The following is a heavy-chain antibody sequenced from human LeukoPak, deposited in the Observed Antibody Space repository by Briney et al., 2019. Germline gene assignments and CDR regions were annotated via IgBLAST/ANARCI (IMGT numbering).Heavy chain of an antibody. CDR2: IHYSGRT. D-gene: IGHD2-21*01. CDR3: AKETVVVPADDWFGP. J-gene: IGHJ5*02. Sequence: SETLSLTCSVCGGSIHGDYWSWIRQTPGKGLEGIGYIHYSGRTSYNPSLKSRVTISVDTSKNQFSLRLASVTAADTAVYYCAKETVVVPADDWFGPWGQGTLVTVSS. V-gene: IGHV4-59*01. CDR1: GGSIHGDY.